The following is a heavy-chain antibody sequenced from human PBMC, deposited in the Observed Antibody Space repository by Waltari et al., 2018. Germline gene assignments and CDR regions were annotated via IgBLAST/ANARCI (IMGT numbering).Heavy chain of an antibody. J-gene: IGHJ6*03. V-gene: IGHV1-69*01. CDR2: IIPIFGTT. D-gene: IGHD3-3*01. CDR1: GGTLSSYP. CDR3: ARDFWSGTDYYYYMDV. Sequence: QVQLVQSGAEVKKPGSSVKVSCKASGGTLSSYPFTWVRQAPGQGLEWMGCIIPIFGTTNDAQKFQGRVTISADESTSTVFLELSSLRAEDTAVYYCARDFWSGTDYYYYMDVWGKGTTVTVSS.